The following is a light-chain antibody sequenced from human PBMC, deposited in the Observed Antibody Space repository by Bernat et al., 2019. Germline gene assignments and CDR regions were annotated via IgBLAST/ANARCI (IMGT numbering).Light chain of an antibody. CDR3: QAWDSSTGV. V-gene: IGLV3-1*01. CDR1: YLGSKY. Sequence: SYDLTQPPSMSVSPGQTARITCSGAYLGSKYTCWYQQKSGQSPVVVIYQDDKRPSGIPERFSGSHSGNTATLTISGAQAMDEAEYYCQAWDSSTGVFGGGTKLTVL. CDR2: QDD. J-gene: IGLJ3*02.